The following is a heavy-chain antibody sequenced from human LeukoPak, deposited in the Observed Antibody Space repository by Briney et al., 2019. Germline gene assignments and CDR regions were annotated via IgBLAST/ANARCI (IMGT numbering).Heavy chain of an antibody. CDR1: GFTFSSYW. V-gene: IGHV3-7*03. CDR3: AREGLERLDP. Sequence: GGSLRLSCAASGFTFSSYWMSWVRQAPEKGLEWVANIKQDGSEKYYVGSGKGRFTISRDNAKNSLYLQMNSLRSDDTAVYYCAREGLERLDPWGQGTLVTVSS. J-gene: IGHJ5*02. D-gene: IGHD1-1*01. CDR2: IKQDGSEK.